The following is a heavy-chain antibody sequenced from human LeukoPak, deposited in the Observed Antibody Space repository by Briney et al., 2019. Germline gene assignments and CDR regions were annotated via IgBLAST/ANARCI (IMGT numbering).Heavy chain of an antibody. V-gene: IGHV4-61*02. D-gene: IGHD4-17*01. CDR3: ARSFYGDYGTLIMDNWFDP. CDR1: GGSISSSNYY. J-gene: IGHJ5*02. Sequence: SQTLSLTCTVSGGSISSSNYYWSWIRQPAGKGLEWIGRIYTSGSTNYNPSLKSRVTISVDTSKNQFSLKLSSVTAADTAVYYCARSFYGDYGTLIMDNWFDPWGQGTLVTVSS. CDR2: IYTSGST.